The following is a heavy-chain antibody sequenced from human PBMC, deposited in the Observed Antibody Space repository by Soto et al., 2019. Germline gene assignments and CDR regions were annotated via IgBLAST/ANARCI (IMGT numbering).Heavy chain of an antibody. CDR3: ASARYYYDSSGYVLTYGMDV. J-gene: IGHJ6*02. CDR2: IYYSGST. Sequence: SETLSLTCTVSGGSISSYYWSWMRQPPGKGLEWIGYIYYSGSTNYNPSLKSRVTISVDTSKNQFSLKLSSVTAADTAVYYCASARYYYDSSGYVLTYGMDVWGQGTTVTVSS. V-gene: IGHV4-59*01. CDR1: GGSISSYY. D-gene: IGHD3-22*01.